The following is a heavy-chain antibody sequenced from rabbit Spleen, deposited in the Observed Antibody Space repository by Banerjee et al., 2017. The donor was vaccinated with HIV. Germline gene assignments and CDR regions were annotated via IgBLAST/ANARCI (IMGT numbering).Heavy chain of an antibody. CDR2: INAITGKA. D-gene: IGHD8-1*01. CDR1: GFSFSNKDV. V-gene: IGHV1S45*01. Sequence: QQQLEESGGGLVKPGASLTLTCKASGFSFSNKDVMCWVRQAAGRVLEWIACINAITGKAVSANWAKGLSTFSKTSSTTVALQMTSLTVADTATYFCARDTGSSFASYGMDLWGPGTLVTVS. J-gene: IGHJ6*01. CDR3: ARDTGSSFASYGMDL.